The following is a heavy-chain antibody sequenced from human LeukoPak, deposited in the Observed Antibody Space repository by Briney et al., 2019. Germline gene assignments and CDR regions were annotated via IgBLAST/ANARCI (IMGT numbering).Heavy chain of an antibody. V-gene: IGHV3-21*03. D-gene: IGHD3-22*01. CDR1: GFTFSSYS. Sequence: GGSLRLSCAASGFTFSSYSMNWVRQAPGKGLEWVSSISSSSSYIYYADSVKGRFTISRDNAKNSLYLQMNGLRIEDTGLYYCTTRRLDSNGHDDWGQGTLVTVST. J-gene: IGHJ4*02. CDR2: ISSSSSYI. CDR3: TTRRLDSNGHDD.